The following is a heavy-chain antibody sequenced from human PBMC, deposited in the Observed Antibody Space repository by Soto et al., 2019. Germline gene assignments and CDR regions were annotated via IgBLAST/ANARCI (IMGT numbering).Heavy chain of an antibody. Sequence: WVTLRLSCAASGFNFSDYAMHWVRQAPGKALEWLAIISYEGSNKYSAGSVKGRFTISRDNSKNTLYLQMNSQRPEDTAVYYCAKDWATPVAGRFLDSWGQETPVTVSS. D-gene: IGHD6-19*01. CDR3: AKDWATPVAGRFLDS. CDR1: GFNFSDYA. CDR2: ISYEGSNK. J-gene: IGHJ5*01. V-gene: IGHV3-30*18.